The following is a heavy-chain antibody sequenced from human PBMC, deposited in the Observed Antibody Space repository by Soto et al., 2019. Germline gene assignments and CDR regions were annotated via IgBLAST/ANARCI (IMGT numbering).Heavy chain of an antibody. D-gene: IGHD3-10*01. CDR3: ARGSPPWFGEYNWFDP. Sequence: RASVKVSCKASGGTFSSYAISWVRQAPGQGLEWMGGIIPIFGTANYAQKFQGRVTITADESTSTAYMELSSLRSEDTAVYYCARGSPPWFGEYNWFDPWGQGTLVTVSS. J-gene: IGHJ5*02. CDR2: IIPIFGTA. CDR1: GGTFSSYA. V-gene: IGHV1-69*13.